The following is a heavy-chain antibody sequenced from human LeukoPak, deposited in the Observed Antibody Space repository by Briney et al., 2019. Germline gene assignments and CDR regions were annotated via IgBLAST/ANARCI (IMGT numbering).Heavy chain of an antibody. CDR3: ARDLGETQLWSSSFDY. J-gene: IGHJ4*02. V-gene: IGHV3-30*04. CDR1: GFTFSSYA. Sequence: RSLRLSCAASGFTFSSYAMHWVRQAPGKGLEWVAVISYDGSNKYYADSVKGRFTISRDNSKNTLYLQMNSLRAEDTAVYYCARDLGETQLWSSSFDYWGQGTLVTVSS. CDR2: ISYDGSNK. D-gene: IGHD5-18*01.